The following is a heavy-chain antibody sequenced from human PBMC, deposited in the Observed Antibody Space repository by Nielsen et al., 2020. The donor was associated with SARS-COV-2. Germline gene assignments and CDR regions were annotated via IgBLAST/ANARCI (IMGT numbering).Heavy chain of an antibody. Sequence: GGSLRLSCAASKFTFDHYAMHWVRQAPGKGLEWVSGISWNSGSTGYVDSVKGRFTISRDNAKNSLYLQMNSLRAEDTALYYCAKDERPVGATFYYFDSWGQGTLVTVSS. CDR1: KFTFDHYA. D-gene: IGHD1-26*01. J-gene: IGHJ4*02. CDR2: ISWNSGST. CDR3: AKDERPVGATFYYFDS. V-gene: IGHV3-9*01.